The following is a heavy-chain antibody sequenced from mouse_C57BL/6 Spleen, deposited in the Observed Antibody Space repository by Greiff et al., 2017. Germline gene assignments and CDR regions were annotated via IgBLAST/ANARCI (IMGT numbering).Heavy chain of an antibody. J-gene: IGHJ3*01. Sequence: VQLQQSGAELVRPGASVKLSCTASGFNIKDDYMHWVKQRPEQGLEWIGWIDPENGDTEYASKFQGKATITADTSSNPAYLQLSSLTSEDTAVYYCTTPPNYYGSSPWFAYWGQGTLVTVSA. D-gene: IGHD1-1*01. V-gene: IGHV14-4*01. CDR1: GFNIKDDY. CDR2: IDPENGDT. CDR3: TTPPNYYGSSPWFAY.